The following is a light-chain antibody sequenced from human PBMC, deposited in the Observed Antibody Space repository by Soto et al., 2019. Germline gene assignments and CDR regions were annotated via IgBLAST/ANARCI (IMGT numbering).Light chain of an antibody. Sequence: QLTQSPSSLSASVGDRVTITCRASQDVSRYLAWYQQKAGKAPKLLIYGASPLQSGVPSRFSGFGSGTEFTRTIRSLQPEDFETYHCQQLQRTPFNFSSGTTVDV. CDR2: GAS. J-gene: IGKJ3*01. CDR3: QQLQRTPFN. V-gene: IGKV1-9*01. CDR1: QDVSRY.